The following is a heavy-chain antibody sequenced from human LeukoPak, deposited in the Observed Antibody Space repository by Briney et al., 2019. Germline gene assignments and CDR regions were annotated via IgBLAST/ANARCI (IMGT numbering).Heavy chain of an antibody. CDR3: VKDRVSLGITFGGVIVTNFDY. V-gene: IGHV3-64D*06. CDR2: ISINGGST. J-gene: IGHJ4*02. Sequence: PGGSLRLSCSASGFTFSSYAMHWVRQAPGKGLEYVSAISINGGSTYYADSVKGRFTISRDNSKNTLYLQMSSLRAEDTAVYYCVKDRVSLGITFGGVIVTNFDYWGQGTLVTVSS. CDR1: GFTFSSYA. D-gene: IGHD3-16*02.